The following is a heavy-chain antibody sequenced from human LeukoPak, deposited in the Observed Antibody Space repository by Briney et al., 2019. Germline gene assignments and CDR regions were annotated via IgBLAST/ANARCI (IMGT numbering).Heavy chain of an antibody. D-gene: IGHD4-17*01. CDR3: AKDFTFAYGDYGIPLGSYFDY. CDR2: ISYDGSNK. CDR1: GFTFSSYG. Sequence: GGSLRLSCAASGFTFSSYGMHWVRQAPGKGLEWVAVISYDGSNKYYADSVKGRFTISRDNSKNTLYLQMNSLRAEDTAVYYCAKDFTFAYGDYGIPLGSYFDYWGQGTLVTVSS. J-gene: IGHJ4*02. V-gene: IGHV3-30*18.